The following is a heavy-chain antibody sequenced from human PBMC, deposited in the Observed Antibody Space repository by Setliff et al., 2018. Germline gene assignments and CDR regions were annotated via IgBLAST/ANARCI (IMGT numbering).Heavy chain of an antibody. Sequence: ASETLSLTCTVSGASISSGTYYWAWIRQPPGKGLEWIGRIHYRGTTYSNVSLASRLTISVDTSKNQFSLKLTSVTAADTAVYYCARTGTYRYFDSWGQGTRVTVSS. J-gene: IGHJ4*02. V-gene: IGHV4-39*01. D-gene: IGHD1-1*01. CDR3: ARTGTYRYFDS. CDR2: IHYRGTT. CDR1: GASISSGTYY.